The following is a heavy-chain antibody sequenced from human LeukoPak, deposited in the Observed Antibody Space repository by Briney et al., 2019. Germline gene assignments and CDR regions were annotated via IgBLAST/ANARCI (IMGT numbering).Heavy chain of an antibody. J-gene: IGHJ4*02. CDR2: ISSSSDII. Sequence: PGGSLRLSCAASGFTFSTRSMNWVRQAPGKGLEWVSYISSSSDIIHYADSVKGRFTISRDNAKNSLYLQMNSLRAEDTAVYYCERDGGNSYEIDYWGQGTLVTVSS. CDR1: GFTFSTRS. CDR3: ERDGGNSYEIDY. V-gene: IGHV3-48*04. D-gene: IGHD5-18*01.